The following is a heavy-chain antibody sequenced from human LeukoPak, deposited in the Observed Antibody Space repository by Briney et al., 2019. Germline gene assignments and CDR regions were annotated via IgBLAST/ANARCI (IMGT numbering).Heavy chain of an antibody. CDR2: MYHTGSS. CDR3: ARPRYYDSNGYQEYYFDY. D-gene: IGHD3-22*01. CDR1: GGSVDTIDYY. V-gene: IGHV4-61*08. J-gene: IGHJ4*02. Sequence: SETLSLTCTVSGGSVDTIDYYWSWIRQPPGKGLEWIGYMYHTGSSIYSPSLKSRLTISVDTSKNQFSLKLSSVTAADTAVYYCARPRYYDSNGYQEYYFDYWGQGTLVTVSS.